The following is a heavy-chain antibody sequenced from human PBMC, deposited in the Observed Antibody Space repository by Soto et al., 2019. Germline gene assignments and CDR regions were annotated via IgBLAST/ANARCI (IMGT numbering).Heavy chain of an antibody. Sequence: QLQLQESDPGLVKPSETLSLTCTISGDSMSTHYWSWIRQAPGRGLEWIGYVDASGNTNYNSSLKSPVTISVDTSKNQFSLKLNSVTAADTAVYYCARGGSGWPNWFDPWGRGTLVTVSS. J-gene: IGHJ5*02. CDR1: GDSMSTHY. V-gene: IGHV4-59*11. CDR2: VDASGNT. D-gene: IGHD6-19*01. CDR3: ARGGSGWPNWFDP.